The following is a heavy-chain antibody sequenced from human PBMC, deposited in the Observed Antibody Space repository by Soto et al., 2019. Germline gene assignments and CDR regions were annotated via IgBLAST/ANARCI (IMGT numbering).Heavy chain of an antibody. CDR1: GFTFSSYA. CDR2: ISGSGGST. J-gene: IGHJ4*02. D-gene: IGHD5-12*01. CDR3: AKQPVATIHQFDY. Sequence: LRLSCAASGFTFSSYAMSWVRQAPGKGLEWVSAISGSGGSTYYADSVKGRFTISRDNSKNTLYLQMNSLRAEDTAVYYCAKQPVATIHQFDYWGQGTLVTVSS. V-gene: IGHV3-23*01.